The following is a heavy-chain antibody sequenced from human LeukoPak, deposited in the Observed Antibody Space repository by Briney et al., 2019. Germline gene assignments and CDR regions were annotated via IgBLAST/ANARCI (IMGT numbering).Heavy chain of an antibody. V-gene: IGHV3-23*01. CDR2: ISGSGYTT. D-gene: IGHD2-21*02. CDR3: AKARSLTCGGDCYQIDY. Sequence: GGSLRLSCVASGLTFSSFAINWVRQAPGKGLEWVSGISGSGYTTYYADSVRGRFSISRDNSRNTLSLQMSSLRAEDTAVYYCAKARSLTCGGDCYQIDYWGQGTLVIVSS. J-gene: IGHJ4*02. CDR1: GLTFSSFA.